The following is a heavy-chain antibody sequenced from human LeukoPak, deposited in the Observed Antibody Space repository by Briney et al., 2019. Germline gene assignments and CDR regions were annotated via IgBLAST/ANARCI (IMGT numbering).Heavy chain of an antibody. J-gene: IGHJ4*02. Sequence: ASETLSLTGSVSGGSMNSYYWSWIRQSPGKGLEWIGYNSGSTNYNPSLKSRVTISVDTSKIQFSLKLSSVTAADTAVYYCARHVWLQPFDYWGQGTLVTVSS. CDR1: GGSMNSYY. V-gene: IGHV4-59*08. D-gene: IGHD3-9*01. CDR3: ARHVWLQPFDY. CDR2: NSGST.